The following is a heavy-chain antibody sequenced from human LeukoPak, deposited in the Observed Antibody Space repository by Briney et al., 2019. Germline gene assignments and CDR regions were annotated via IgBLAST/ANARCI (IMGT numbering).Heavy chain of an antibody. Sequence: GGSLRLSCVASGFTFSRFELNWVRQAPGKGLEWVSHISTGTYIAYADSVKGRFTISRDNARNSLYLEMNSLRAEDTAVYYCARETKWLLFSYFDYWGQGTLVTVSS. CDR3: ARETKWLLFSYFDY. CDR2: ISTGTYI. J-gene: IGHJ4*02. CDR1: GFTFSRFE. D-gene: IGHD5-12*01. V-gene: IGHV3-48*03.